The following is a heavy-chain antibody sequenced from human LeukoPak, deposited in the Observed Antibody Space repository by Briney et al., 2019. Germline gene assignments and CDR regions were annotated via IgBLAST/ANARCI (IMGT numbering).Heavy chain of an antibody. J-gene: IGHJ4*02. CDR1: GFTVSSNY. CDR3: ARGYCSGGSCYRTRPDLYYFDY. Sequence: RSGGSLRLSCAASGFTVSSNYMSWVRQAPGKGLEWVSVIYSGGSTYYADSVKGRFTISRGNSKNTLYLQMNSLRAEDTAVYYCARGYCSGGSCYRTRPDLYYFDYWGQGTLVTVSS. V-gene: IGHV3-53*01. CDR2: IYSGGST. D-gene: IGHD2-15*01.